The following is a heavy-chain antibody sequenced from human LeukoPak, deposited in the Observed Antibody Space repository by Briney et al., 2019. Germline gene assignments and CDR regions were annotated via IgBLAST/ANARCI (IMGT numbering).Heavy chain of an antibody. V-gene: IGHV3-21*01. CDR1: GFTFSSYA. CDR3: ARVLRYSGYEAFDY. J-gene: IGHJ4*02. D-gene: IGHD5-12*01. Sequence: GGSLRLSCAASGFTFSSYAMTWVRQAPGKGLEWVSSISSTSSYIYYADSLKGRFTISRDNAKDSLYLQMNSLRAEDSAVYYCARVLRYSGYEAFDYWGQGTLVTVSS. CDR2: ISSTSSYI.